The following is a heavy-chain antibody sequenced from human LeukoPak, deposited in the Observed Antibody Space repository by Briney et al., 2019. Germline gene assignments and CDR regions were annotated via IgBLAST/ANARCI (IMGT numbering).Heavy chain of an antibody. V-gene: IGHV3-48*03. D-gene: IGHD3-22*01. CDR1: GFTFSSYE. Sequence: GGSLRLSCAASGFTFSSYEMNWVRQAPGKGLEGVSYISSSGSTIYYADSVKGRFTISRDNARNSLYLQMNSLRAEDTAVYYCAKDRYYDSSGLSAFDIWGQGTMVTVSS. J-gene: IGHJ3*02. CDR2: ISSSGSTI. CDR3: AKDRYYDSSGLSAFDI.